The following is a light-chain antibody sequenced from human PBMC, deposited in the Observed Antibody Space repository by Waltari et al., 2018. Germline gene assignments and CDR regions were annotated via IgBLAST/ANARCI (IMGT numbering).Light chain of an antibody. V-gene: IGLV1-44*01. J-gene: IGLJ1*01. CDR2: STD. CDR3: ASWDSCLKAYV. CDR1: MSNVGGGG. Sequence: QSLLTQAPSASGTPGQRVTVSCSGSMSNVGGGGVDWYKQDPGEAPKPLIYSTDACPSGVPDLFSGSRSGTSASLAIRGLRSEYEGDDYCASWDSCLKAYVFGTGTKVTAL.